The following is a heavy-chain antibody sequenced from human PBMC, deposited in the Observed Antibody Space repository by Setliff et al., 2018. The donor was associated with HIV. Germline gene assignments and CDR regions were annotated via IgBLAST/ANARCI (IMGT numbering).Heavy chain of an antibody. V-gene: IGHV4-61*05. CDR1: GGSINSTSYY. Sequence: PSETLSLTCTVSGGSINSTSYYWVWIRQPPGKGLEWIGYIYNSGSTNYNPSLKSRVTISVDTAKNQLSLSLRSVTAADTAVYYCARGPTPGIWYSGTFRYWYFDVWGRGTLVTVSS. CDR3: ARGPTPGIWYSGTFRYWYFDV. CDR2: IYNSGST. D-gene: IGHD1-26*01. J-gene: IGHJ2*01.